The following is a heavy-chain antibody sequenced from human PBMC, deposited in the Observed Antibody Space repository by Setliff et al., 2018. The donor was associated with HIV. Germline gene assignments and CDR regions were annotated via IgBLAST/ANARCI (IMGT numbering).Heavy chain of an antibody. Sequence: PGGSLRLSCAVSGFAVESTHMSWVRQVPGKGLEWLSVIYPVPNTHYADSVKGRFTIFRDNAKNAVYLQMNSLRPEDTAVYYCARDRDPHYDYVWGNYRPEYFQHWGQGTRVTVSS. D-gene: IGHD3-16*02. CDR3: ARDRDPHYDYVWGNYRPEYFQH. J-gene: IGHJ1*01. CDR2: IYPVPNT. CDR1: GFAVESTH. V-gene: IGHV3-53*01.